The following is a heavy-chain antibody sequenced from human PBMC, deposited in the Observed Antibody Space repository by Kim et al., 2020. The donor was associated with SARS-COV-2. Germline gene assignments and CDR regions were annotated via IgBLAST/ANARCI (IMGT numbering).Heavy chain of an antibody. V-gene: IGHV4-39*01. D-gene: IGHD6-19*01. CDR3: ARRPQYSGGWTGGFDV. J-gene: IGHJ3*01. CDR2: VFYGGST. Sequence: SETLSLTCFVSGGPINTGTHYWGWIRQSPGKGLEWIGSVFYGGSTDYNPSLESRVSISVDTSQRQLSLRLTSVTAADTAVYYCARRPQYSGGWTGGFDVWGQGTLVTVSS. CDR1: GGPINTGTHY.